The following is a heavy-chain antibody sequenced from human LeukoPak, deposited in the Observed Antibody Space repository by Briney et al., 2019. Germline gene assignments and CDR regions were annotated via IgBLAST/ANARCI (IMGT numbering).Heavy chain of an antibody. D-gene: IGHD3-10*01. Sequence: SVKVSCKASGYAFTSYDINWVRQAPGQGLEWMGGIIPIFGTANYAQKFQGRVTITADKSTSTAYMELSSLRSEDTAVYYCARVSLVISLFDYWGQGTLVTVSS. CDR2: IIPIFGTA. V-gene: IGHV1-69*06. CDR1: GYAFTSYD. J-gene: IGHJ4*02. CDR3: ARVSLVISLFDY.